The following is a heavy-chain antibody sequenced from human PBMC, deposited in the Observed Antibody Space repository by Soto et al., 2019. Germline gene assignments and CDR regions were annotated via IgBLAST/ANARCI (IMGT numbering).Heavy chain of an antibody. J-gene: IGHJ4*02. Sequence: GGSLRLSCAASGFTFSSYGMHWVRQAPGKGLEWVAVIWYDGSNKYYTDSVKGRFTISRDNSKNTLYLQMSSLRAEDTAVYYCARDGVHYLDYYGSGSISPPHSCDYWGQGT. V-gene: IGHV3-33*01. D-gene: IGHD3-10*01. CDR1: GFTFSSYG. CDR3: ARDGVHYLDYYGSGSISPPHSCDY. CDR2: IWYDGSNK.